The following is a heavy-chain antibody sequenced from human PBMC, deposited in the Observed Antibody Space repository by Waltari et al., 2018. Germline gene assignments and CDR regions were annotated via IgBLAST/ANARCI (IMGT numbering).Heavy chain of an antibody. CDR3: ATAGASITIFGVVSDAFDI. Sequence: QVQLVQSGAEVKKPGASVKVSCKVSGYTLTELSMHWVRQAPGKGIEWMGVFVPEDGETTYAPKFQVRVTMTEDTSTDTAYMELSSLRSEDTAVYYCATAGASITIFGVVSDAFDIWGQGTMVTVSS. J-gene: IGHJ3*02. CDR2: FVPEDGET. V-gene: IGHV1-24*01. CDR1: GYTLTELS. D-gene: IGHD3-3*01.